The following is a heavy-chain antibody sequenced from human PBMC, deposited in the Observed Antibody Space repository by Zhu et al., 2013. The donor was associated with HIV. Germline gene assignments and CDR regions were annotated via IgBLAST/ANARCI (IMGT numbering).Heavy chain of an antibody. CDR3: ARGKDSGWYSEWYFDL. CDR2: ISAYNGNT. J-gene: IGHJ2*01. CDR1: AYTFTSFD. D-gene: IGHD6-19*01. Sequence: KPGASVKVSCKASAYTFTSFDINWVRQATGQGLEWMGWISAYNGNTNYAQKLQGRVTMTTDTSTSTAYMELRSLRSDDTAVYYCARGKDSGWYSEWYFDLWGRGTLVTVSS. V-gene: IGHV1-18*01.